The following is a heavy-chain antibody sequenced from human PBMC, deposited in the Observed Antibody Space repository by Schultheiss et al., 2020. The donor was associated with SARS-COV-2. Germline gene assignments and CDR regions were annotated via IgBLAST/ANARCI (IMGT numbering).Heavy chain of an antibody. Sequence: GGSLRLSCAASGFTFSDYYMSWIRQAPGKGLEWVSHILSSGSYTNYADSVKGRFTISRDNAKNSLYLQMNSLRAEDTAVFYCVRGGGNFDLWGQGTLVTVSS. D-gene: IGHD1-26*01. CDR3: VRGGGNFDL. J-gene: IGHJ4*02. CDR2: ILSSGSYT. CDR1: GFTFSDYY. V-gene: IGHV3-11*06.